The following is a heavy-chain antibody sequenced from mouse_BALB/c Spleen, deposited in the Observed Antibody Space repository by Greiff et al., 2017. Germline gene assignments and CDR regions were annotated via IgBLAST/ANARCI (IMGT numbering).Heavy chain of an antibody. J-gene: IGHJ4*01. CDR1: GYTFTSYW. V-gene: IGHV1-87*01. CDR2: IYPGDGDT. Sequence: QVQLQQSGAELARPGASVKLSCKASGYTFTSYWMQWVKQRPGQGLEWIGAIYPGDGDTRYTQKFKGKATLTADKSSSTAYMQLSSLASEDSAVYYCARPSSYAMDYWGQGTSVTVSS. CDR3: ARPSSYAMDY.